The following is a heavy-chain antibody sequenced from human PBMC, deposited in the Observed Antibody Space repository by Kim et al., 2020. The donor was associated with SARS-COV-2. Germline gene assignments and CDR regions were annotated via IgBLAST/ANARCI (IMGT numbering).Heavy chain of an antibody. J-gene: IGHJ2*01. Sequence: GRFTISRDNAKNSLYLQMNSLRAEDTAVYYCARDSGPWAVAGTYWYFDLWGRGTLVTVSS. V-gene: IGHV3-11*06. CDR3: ARDSGPWAVAGTYWYFDL. D-gene: IGHD6-19*01.